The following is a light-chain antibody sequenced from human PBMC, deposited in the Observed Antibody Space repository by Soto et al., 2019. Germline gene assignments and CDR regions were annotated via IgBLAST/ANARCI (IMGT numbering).Light chain of an antibody. CDR1: QGIGSY. V-gene: IGKV1-9*01. CDR2: AAS. J-gene: IGKJ4*01. CDR3: QQLKRYPLS. Sequence: IQLTQSPSSLSASIGDRVTITCRASQGIGSYLAWYRQKAGKAPELLIEAASTLQSGVPSRFTGSGSGTDFALTISSLPPEDFATYYCQQLKRYPLSFGGGTKVEIK.